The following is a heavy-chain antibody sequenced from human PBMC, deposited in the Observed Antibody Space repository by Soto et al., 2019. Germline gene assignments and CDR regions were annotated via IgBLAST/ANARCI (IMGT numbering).Heavy chain of an antibody. CDR1: GYTFTSYG. V-gene: IGHV1-18*01. CDR3: ARDSSGLSQSQGPDY. J-gene: IGHJ4*02. CDR2: ISAYNGNT. D-gene: IGHD3-10*01. Sequence: QVQLVQSGAEVKKPGASVKVSCKASGYTFTSYGISWVRQAPGQGLEWMGWISAYNGNTNYAQKLQGRVTMTTDTSTRTAYMELRSLTSDDTAVYYCARDSSGLSQSQGPDYWGQGTLVTVSS.